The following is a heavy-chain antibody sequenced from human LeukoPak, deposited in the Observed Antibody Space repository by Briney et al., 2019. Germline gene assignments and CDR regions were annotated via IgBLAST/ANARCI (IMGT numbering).Heavy chain of an antibody. Sequence: SETLSLTCTVSGGSVSSGSYYWSWIRQPPGKGLEWIGYIHYSGSTNYNPSLKSRVTISVDTSKNQFSLKLSSVTAADTAVYYCARGVVVAATPSTIDYWGQGTLVTVSS. V-gene: IGHV4-61*01. CDR2: IHYSGST. CDR3: ARGVVVAATPSTIDY. J-gene: IGHJ4*02. CDR1: GGSVSSGSYY. D-gene: IGHD2-15*01.